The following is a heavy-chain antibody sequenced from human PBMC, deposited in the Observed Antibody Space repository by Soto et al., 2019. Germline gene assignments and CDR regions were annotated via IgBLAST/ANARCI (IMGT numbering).Heavy chain of an antibody. Sequence: QVHLVESGGGVVQPGKSLRLSCVASGFTFDTYGIHWVRQAPGKGLQWVALISYDGSNTYYADSVRGRFTISRDNSKNALYLQMNTLRPEDTGVYYCARVTPGNNLYYFSGLDFWGQGTSVTVSS. CDR1: GFTFDTYG. J-gene: IGHJ6*02. V-gene: IGHV3-30-3*01. D-gene: IGHD1-1*01. CDR2: ISYDGSNT. CDR3: ARVTPGNNLYYFSGLDF.